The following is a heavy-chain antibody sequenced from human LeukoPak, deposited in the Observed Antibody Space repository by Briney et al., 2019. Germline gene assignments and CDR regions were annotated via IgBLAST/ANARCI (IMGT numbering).Heavy chain of an antibody. CDR2: IKSKTDGGTT. J-gene: IGHJ4*02. CDR3: TPHPRDYGDYVSDY. Sequence: GGSLRLSCAVSGFTFSNAWMSWVRQAPGKGLEWVGRIKSKTDGGTTDYAAPVKGRFTISRDDSKNTLFLQMNSLKTEDTAVYYCTPHPRDYGDYVSDYWGQGTLVTVSS. D-gene: IGHD4-17*01. V-gene: IGHV3-15*01. CDR1: GFTFSNAW.